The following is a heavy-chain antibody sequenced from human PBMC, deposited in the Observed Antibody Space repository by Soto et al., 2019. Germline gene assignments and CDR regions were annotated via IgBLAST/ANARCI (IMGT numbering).Heavy chain of an antibody. D-gene: IGHD4-4*01. J-gene: IGHJ6*03. CDR2: INSDGSST. CDR1: GFTFSSYW. V-gene: IGHV3-74*01. Sequence: GGSLRLSCAASGFTFSSYWMHWVRQAPGKGLVWVSRINSDGSSTSYADSVKGRFTISRDNAKNTLYLQMNSLRAEDTAVYYWARFQSTTRSYYYYMDVWGKGTTVTVSS. CDR3: ARFQSTTRSYYYYMDV.